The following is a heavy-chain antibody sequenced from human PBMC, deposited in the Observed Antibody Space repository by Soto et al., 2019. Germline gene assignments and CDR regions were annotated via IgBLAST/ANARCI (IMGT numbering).Heavy chain of an antibody. V-gene: IGHV4-31*03. Sequence: QVQLQESGPGLVKPSQTLSLTCTVSGGSISSGGYYWSWIRQHPGKGLEWIGYIYYSGSTYYNPSLKSRVTISVDSSKNQFSLKLSSVTAADTAVYYCARFGIVATIIDYWGQGTLVTVSS. CDR2: IYYSGST. D-gene: IGHD5-12*01. CDR3: ARFGIVATIIDY. CDR1: GGSISSGGYY. J-gene: IGHJ4*02.